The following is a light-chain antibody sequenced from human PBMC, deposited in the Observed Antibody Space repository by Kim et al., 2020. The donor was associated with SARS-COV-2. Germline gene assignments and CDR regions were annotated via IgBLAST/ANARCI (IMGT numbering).Light chain of an antibody. J-gene: IGKJ2*03. CDR1: QSVSSSY. CDR2: GVS. Sequence: PGERATLSFRASQSVSSSYLAWYQQKPGQSPRLLIYGVSSRAPGIPDRFSGGGSGTDFTLTISRLEPEDFAVYYCQHYGGSLFSFGQGTKLEIK. CDR3: QHYGGSLFS. V-gene: IGKV3-20*01.